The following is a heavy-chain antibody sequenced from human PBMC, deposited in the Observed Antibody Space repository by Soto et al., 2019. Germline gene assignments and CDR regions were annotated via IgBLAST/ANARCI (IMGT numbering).Heavy chain of an antibody. CDR2: ISWNSGSI. CDR3: AKDMGPFYGSGSSNY. D-gene: IGHD3-10*01. Sequence: GGSLRLSCAASGFTFDDYAMHWVRQAPGKGLEWVSGISWNSGSIGYADSVKGRFTISRDNAKNSLYLQMNSLRAEDTALYYCAKDMGPFYGSGSSNYWGQGTLVTVSS. V-gene: IGHV3-9*01. J-gene: IGHJ4*02. CDR1: GFTFDDYA.